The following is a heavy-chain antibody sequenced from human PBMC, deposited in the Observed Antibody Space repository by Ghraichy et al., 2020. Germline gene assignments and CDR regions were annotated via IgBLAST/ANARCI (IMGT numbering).Heavy chain of an antibody. J-gene: IGHJ4*02. Sequence: GGSLRLSCAASGFSFSSYTMNWVRQAPGKRLEWVSGISENVDRTFYADAVKGRFAISRDNSKTTLYLQMNSLRAGDSAVYYCVRERRDGYQTGLDSCGQGPLVTVSS. D-gene: IGHD5-24*01. V-gene: IGHV3-23*01. CDR3: VRERRDGYQTGLDS. CDR1: GFSFSSYT. CDR2: ISENVDRT.